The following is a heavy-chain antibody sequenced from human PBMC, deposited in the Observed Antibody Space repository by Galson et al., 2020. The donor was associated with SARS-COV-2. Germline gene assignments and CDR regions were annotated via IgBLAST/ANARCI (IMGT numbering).Heavy chain of an antibody. V-gene: IGHV3-48*03. D-gene: IGHD1-26*01. J-gene: IGHJ6*02. CDR2: ISSSGSTI. Sequence: GGSLRLSCAASGFTFSSYEMNWVRQAPGKGLEWVSYISSSGSTIYYADSVKGRFTISRDNAKNSLYLQMNSLRAEDTAVYYCARVTWELLSFYYGMDVWGQGTTVTVSS. CDR3: ARVTWELLSFYYGMDV. CDR1: GFTFSSYE.